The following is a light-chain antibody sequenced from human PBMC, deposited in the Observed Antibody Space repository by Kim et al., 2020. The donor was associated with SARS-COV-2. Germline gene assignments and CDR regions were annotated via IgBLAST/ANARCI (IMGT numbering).Light chain of an antibody. V-gene: IGKV3-15*01. Sequence: LSVSPGERAPLSCRASQSVSSNVAWYQQKPGQAPRLLIYGASTRATGIPARFSGSGSGTEFTLTISSLQSEDFAVYYCQQYNNWHTFGQGTKLEI. CDR2: GAS. J-gene: IGKJ2*01. CDR3: QQYNNWHT. CDR1: QSVSSN.